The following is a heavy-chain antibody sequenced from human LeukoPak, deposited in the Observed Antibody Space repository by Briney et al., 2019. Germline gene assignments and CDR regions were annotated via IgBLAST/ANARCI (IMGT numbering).Heavy chain of an antibody. CDR3: ARDWMYGIVVVSAAYWFDP. J-gene: IGHJ5*02. CDR1: GGPIISYY. CDR2: IYSNGST. V-gene: IGHV4-4*07. Sequence: PSETLSLTCTVSGGPIISYYWIWIRQPAGKGLEWIGRIYSNGSTNYTPSLKSRVTMSLDTSKNQFSLKLSSVTAADTAIYYCARDWMYGIVVVSAAYWFDPWGEGPLVTVSS. D-gene: IGHD2-2*01.